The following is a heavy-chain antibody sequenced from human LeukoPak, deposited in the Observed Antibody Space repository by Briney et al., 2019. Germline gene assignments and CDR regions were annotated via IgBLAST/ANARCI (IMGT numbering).Heavy chain of an antibody. CDR2: IKQDGSEK. CDR1: GFTFSNYW. D-gene: IGHD2-2*01. J-gene: IGHJ6*03. CDR3: ARDIGDCSSLSCYDHYYYMDV. V-gene: IGHV3-7*01. Sequence: GGSLRLSCAASGFTFSNYWIGWVRQAPGKGLEWVANIKQDGSEKYYVDSVKGRFTISRDNTKSSLYLQMNSLRAEDTAVYYCARDIGDCSSLSCYDHYYYMDVWGKGTTVTVSS.